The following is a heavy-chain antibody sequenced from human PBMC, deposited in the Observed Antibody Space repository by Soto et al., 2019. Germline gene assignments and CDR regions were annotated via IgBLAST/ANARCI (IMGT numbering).Heavy chain of an antibody. CDR1: GGSVGTGAYY. V-gene: IGHV4-61*08. J-gene: IGHJ3*01. D-gene: IGHD5-12*01. CDR3: ARHDYADRTFDL. Sequence: PSETLSLTCIVSGGSVGTGAYYWSWIRQPPGGALEGIGYIQYSGDTNYNSSLKSRLTISVDRSRNRFSLKLTSVTAADTAFYYCARHDYADRTFDLWGQGTKVTVSS. CDR2: IQYSGDT.